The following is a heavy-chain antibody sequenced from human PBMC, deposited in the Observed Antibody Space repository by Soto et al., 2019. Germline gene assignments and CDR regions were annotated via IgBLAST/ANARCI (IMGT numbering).Heavy chain of an antibody. CDR2: INTDGSIT. D-gene: IGHD2-15*01. CDR3: ARDPSRYCSGGSCRPDYYFDY. CDR1: GFTFSNYW. J-gene: IGHJ4*02. Sequence: PGGSLRLSCAASGFTFSNYWMDWVRQAPGKGLVWVSRINTDGSITTYADSVKGRFTISRDNAKNTLYLQMNSLRAEDTAVYYCARDPSRYCSGGSCRPDYYFDYWGQGTQVTVSS. V-gene: IGHV3-74*01.